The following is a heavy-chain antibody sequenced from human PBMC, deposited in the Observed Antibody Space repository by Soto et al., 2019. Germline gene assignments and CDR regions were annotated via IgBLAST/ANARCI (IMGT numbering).Heavy chain of an antibody. J-gene: IGHJ6*02. CDR3: ARSVGIAARFIPRLRMDV. CDR1: GFTFSSYS. CDR2: ISSSSSYI. Sequence: EVQLVESGGGLVKPGGSLRLSCAASGFTFSSYSMNWVRQAPGKGLEWVSDISSSSSYIYYADSVKGRFTISRDNDKNSPYLQMNSLRAEDTAVYYCARSVGIAARFIPRLRMDVWGQGTTVTVSS. D-gene: IGHD6-6*01. V-gene: IGHV3-21*01.